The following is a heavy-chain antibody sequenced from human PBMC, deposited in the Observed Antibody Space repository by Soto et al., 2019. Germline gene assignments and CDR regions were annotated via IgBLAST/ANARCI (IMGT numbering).Heavy chain of an antibody. Sequence: GGSLRLSCAASGFTFSNYAMSWVRQAPGKGLEWVSASNGGGGITYYAESVKDRFIISRDNSKNTLFLQMNSLRAEDTAVYYCAREYCSSSSCYPRYTFDIWGQGTLVTVSS. D-gene: IGHD2-2*01. J-gene: IGHJ3*02. CDR2: SNGGGGIT. V-gene: IGHV3-23*01. CDR3: AREYCSSSSCYPRYTFDI. CDR1: GFTFSNYA.